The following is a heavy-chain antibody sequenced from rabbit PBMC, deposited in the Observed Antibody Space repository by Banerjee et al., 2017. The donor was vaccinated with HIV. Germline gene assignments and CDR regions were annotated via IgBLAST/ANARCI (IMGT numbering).Heavy chain of an antibody. V-gene: IGHV1S45*01. J-gene: IGHJ4*01. CDR3: ARDLAGVIGWNFNL. D-gene: IGHD4-1*01. CDR2: IYAGSSGST. CDR1: GFSFSNKYV. Sequence: QEQLEESGGDLVKPEGSLTLTCTASGFSFSNKYVMCWVRQAPGKGLEWIACIYAGSSGSTYYASWAKGRFTISKTSSTTVTLQMTSLTAADTATYLCARDLAGVIGWNFNLWGQGTLVTVS.